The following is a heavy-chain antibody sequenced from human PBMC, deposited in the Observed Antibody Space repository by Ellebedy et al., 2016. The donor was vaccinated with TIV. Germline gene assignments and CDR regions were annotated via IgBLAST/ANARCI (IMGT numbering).Heavy chain of an antibody. CDR1: GFTFSSYA. CDR3: ARDRASHPNY. J-gene: IGHJ4*02. CDR2: ISDSAYTT. D-gene: IGHD3-10*01. V-gene: IGHV3-23*01. Sequence: GESLKISCAASGFTFSSYAMSWVRQAPGKGLEWVSSISDSAYTTLYADSVKGRFTISRDNSMNTVYLQMNSLRAEDTAVYYCARDRASHPNYWGQGTLVTVSS.